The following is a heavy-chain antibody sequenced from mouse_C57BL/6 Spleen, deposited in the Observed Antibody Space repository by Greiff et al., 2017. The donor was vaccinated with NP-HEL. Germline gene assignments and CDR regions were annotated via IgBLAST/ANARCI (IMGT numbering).Heavy chain of an antibody. Sequence: EVKLMESGGDLVKPGGSLKLSCAASGFTFSSYGMSWVRQTPDKRLEWVATISSGGSYTYYPDSVKGRFTISIDNAKNTLYLQMSSLKSEDTAMYYCARRIYDYDVFDYWGQGTTLTVSS. CDR2: ISSGGSYT. CDR3: ARRIYDYDVFDY. CDR1: GFTFSSYG. J-gene: IGHJ2*01. D-gene: IGHD2-4*01. V-gene: IGHV5-6*02.